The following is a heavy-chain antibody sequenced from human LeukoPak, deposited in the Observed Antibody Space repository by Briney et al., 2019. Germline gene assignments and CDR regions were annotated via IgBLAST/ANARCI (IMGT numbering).Heavy chain of an antibody. V-gene: IGHV1-2*02. D-gene: IGHD3-3*01. CDR2: INPNSGGT. CDR3: ARALSLEWLLSDY. Sequence: ASVKVSCKASGYTFTGYYMHWVRQAPGPGLEWTGWINPNSGGTNYAQKFQGRVTMTRDTSISTAYMELSRLRSDDSAVYYCARALSLEWLLSDYWGQGTLVTVSS. CDR1: GYTFTGYY. J-gene: IGHJ4*02.